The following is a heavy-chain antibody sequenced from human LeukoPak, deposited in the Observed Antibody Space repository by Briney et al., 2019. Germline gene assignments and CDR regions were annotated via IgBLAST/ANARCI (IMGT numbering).Heavy chain of an antibody. CDR1: GFTFSTYE. CDR2: ISGSGSTI. J-gene: IGHJ5*02. CDR3: ASGKYRYGDNWFDP. Sequence: TGGSLRLSCAASGFTFSTYEMNWVRQAPGKGLEWVSYISGSGSTIYYADSVKGRFTISRDNSKNTLYLQMNSLRAEDTAVYFCASGKYRYGDNWFDPWGQGTLVTVSS. D-gene: IGHD5-18*01. V-gene: IGHV3-48*03.